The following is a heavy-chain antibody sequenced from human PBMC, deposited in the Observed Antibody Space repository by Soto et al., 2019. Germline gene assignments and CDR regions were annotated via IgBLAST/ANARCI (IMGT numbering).Heavy chain of an antibody. V-gene: IGHV3-74*01. Sequence: EVKLVESGGGLVQPGGSLRLSCAASGFTFSNYWMYWVRQAPGQGLVWVSRINSDGSVSRYADSVKGRLTISRDNVKNTLYQQMNSLRVEDTAVYYCARGDCVGGSCYSLAGSFYYYMDVWGKGTTVTVFS. CDR3: ARGDCVGGSCYSLAGSFYYYMDV. CDR2: INSDGSVS. CDR1: GFTFSNYW. J-gene: IGHJ6*03. D-gene: IGHD2-15*01.